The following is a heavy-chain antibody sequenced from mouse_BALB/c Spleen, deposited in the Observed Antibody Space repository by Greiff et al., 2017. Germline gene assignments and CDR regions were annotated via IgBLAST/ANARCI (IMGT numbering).Heavy chain of an antibody. CDR2: IWGDGST. CDR3: ARDSGVTGTYYYAMDY. Sequence: QVQLKESGPGLVAPSQSLSITCTVSGFSLTGYGVNWVRQHPGKGLEWLGMIWGDGSTDYNSALKSRLSISKDNSKSQVFLKMNSLQTDDTARYYCARDSGVTGTYYYAMDYWGQGTSVTVSS. D-gene: IGHD4-1*01. CDR1: GFSLTGYG. J-gene: IGHJ4*01. V-gene: IGHV2-6-7*01.